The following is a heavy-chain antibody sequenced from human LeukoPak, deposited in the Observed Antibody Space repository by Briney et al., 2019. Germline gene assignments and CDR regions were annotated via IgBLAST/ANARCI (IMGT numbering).Heavy chain of an antibody. J-gene: IGHJ4*02. CDR1: GFTFDDYA. CDR3: AKAGCGSTTCYANC. V-gene: IGHV3-9*01. Sequence: GGSLRLSCAASGFTFDDYAMHWVRQAPGKGLEWVSSISWNSGSIGYADFVKGRFTISRDNARDSLYLQMNSLRAEDTAFYYCAKAGCGSTTCYANCWGQGTLVTVSS. CDR2: ISWNSGSI. D-gene: IGHD2-2*01.